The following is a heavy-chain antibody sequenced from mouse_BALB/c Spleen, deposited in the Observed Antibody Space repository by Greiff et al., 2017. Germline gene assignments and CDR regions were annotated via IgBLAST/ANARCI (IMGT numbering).Heavy chain of an antibody. J-gene: IGHJ3*01. CDR2: ISDGGSYT. Sequence: EVQLVESGGGLVKPGGSLKLSCAASGFTFSDYYMYWVRQTPEKRLEWVATISDGGSYTYYPDSVKGRFTISRDNAKNNLYLQMSSLKSEDTAMYYCERERETARATFAYWGQGTLVTVSA. V-gene: IGHV5-4*02. CDR3: ERERETARATFAY. D-gene: IGHD3-2*01. CDR1: GFTFSDYY.